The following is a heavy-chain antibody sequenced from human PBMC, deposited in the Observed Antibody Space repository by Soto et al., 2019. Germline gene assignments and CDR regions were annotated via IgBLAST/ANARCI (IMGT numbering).Heavy chain of an antibody. Sequence: GGSLRLSCAASGFTFSSYSMNWVRQAPGKGLEWVSSISSSSSYIYYADSVKGRFTISRDNAKNSLYLQMNSLRAEDTAVYYCARYYDFWSGYYNSNAPFDYWGQGTLVTVSS. CDR2: ISSSSSYI. V-gene: IGHV3-21*01. J-gene: IGHJ4*02. CDR3: ARYYDFWSGYYNSNAPFDY. CDR1: GFTFSSYS. D-gene: IGHD3-3*01.